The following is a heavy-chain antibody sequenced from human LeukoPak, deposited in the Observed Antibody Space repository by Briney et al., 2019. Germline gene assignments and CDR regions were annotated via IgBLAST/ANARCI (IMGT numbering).Heavy chain of an antibody. J-gene: IGHJ6*02. Sequence: GASVKVSCKASGYTFTSYGISWVRQAPGQGLEWMGWISGNNGNTNYAQKLQGRVTMTTDTSTSTVYMELRSLRSDDTAVYYCAREHCSGGSCYDGYGMDVWGQGTTVTVSS. V-gene: IGHV1-18*01. CDR2: ISGNNGNT. CDR1: GYTFTSYG. CDR3: AREHCSGGSCYDGYGMDV. D-gene: IGHD2-15*01.